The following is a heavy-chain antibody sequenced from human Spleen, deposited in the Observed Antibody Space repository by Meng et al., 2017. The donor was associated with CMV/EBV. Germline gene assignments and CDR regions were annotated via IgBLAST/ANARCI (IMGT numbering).Heavy chain of an antibody. CDR2: IYYSGST. CDR1: GGSINNYY. CDR3: ARAPIESGHGIDY. V-gene: IGHV4-59*01. J-gene: IGHJ4*02. Sequence: SETLSLTCTVSGGSINNYYWSWIRQPPGKGLELIGYIYYSGSTNYNTSLKSRVTISVDMSKNQFSLKLSSVTAADTAAYYCARAPIESGHGIDYWGQGTLVTVSS. D-gene: IGHD1-14*01.